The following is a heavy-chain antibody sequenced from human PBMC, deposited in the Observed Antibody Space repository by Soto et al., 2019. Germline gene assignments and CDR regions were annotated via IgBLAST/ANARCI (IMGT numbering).Heavy chain of an antibody. V-gene: IGHV1-69*12. Sequence: QVQLVQSGAEVKKPGSSVKVSCKASGGTFSSYAISWVRQAPGQGLEWMGGIIPIFGTANYAQKFQGRVTITADESTSTAYMELSSLRSEDTAVYYCARDPLELEPNYFDYWGQGTLVTVSS. J-gene: IGHJ4*02. CDR1: GGTFSSYA. D-gene: IGHD1-1*01. CDR2: IIPIFGTA. CDR3: ARDPLELEPNYFDY.